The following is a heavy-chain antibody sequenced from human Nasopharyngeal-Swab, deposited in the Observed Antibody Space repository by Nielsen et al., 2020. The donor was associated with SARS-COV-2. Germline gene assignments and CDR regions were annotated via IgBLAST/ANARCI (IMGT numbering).Heavy chain of an antibody. Sequence: GESLKISCTASGYIFCDYCIGWVRHTPGKGLEWLGVLYPGDSDTTYSPSFQGQVIISVDKSSSIAYLQWTRLKVSDTAMYYCARGGSSWAYGYDAWGQGTMVTVTS. CDR3: ARGGSSWAYGYDA. V-gene: IGHV5-51*01. CDR2: LYPGDSDT. CDR1: GYIFCDYC. J-gene: IGHJ3*01. D-gene: IGHD2-2*01.